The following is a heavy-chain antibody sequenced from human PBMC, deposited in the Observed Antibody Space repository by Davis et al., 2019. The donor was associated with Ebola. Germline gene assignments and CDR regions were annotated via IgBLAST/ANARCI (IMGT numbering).Heavy chain of an antibody. CDR1: GASMTSYY. D-gene: IGHD2-2*01. J-gene: IGHJ3*01. CDR2: IAYTGNT. V-gene: IGHV4-59*01. Sequence: PSETLSLTCTVTGASMTSYYWSWIRQPPGKGLEWIGFIAYTGNTLYNPSLKSRVTISGDTSKKQFSLRLSSVTAADTAVYYCARGGLVPAALYLWCQGTMVTVSS. CDR3: ARGGLVPAALYL.